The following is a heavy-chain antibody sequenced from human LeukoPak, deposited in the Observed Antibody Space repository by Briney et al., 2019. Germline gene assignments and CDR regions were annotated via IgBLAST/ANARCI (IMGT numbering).Heavy chain of an antibody. CDR3: ARAAKHHCSSTSCYSVYYMDV. CDR1: GYTFTGYY. V-gene: IGHV1-2*02. CDR2: INPNSGGT. D-gene: IGHD2-2*01. Sequence: GASVKVSCKASGYTFTGYYMHWLRQAPGQGLEWMGWINPNSGGTNYAQKFEGRVTMTRDTSISTAYMELSRLRSDDTAVYYCARAAKHHCSSTSCYSVYYMDVWGKGPTVTVSS. J-gene: IGHJ6*03.